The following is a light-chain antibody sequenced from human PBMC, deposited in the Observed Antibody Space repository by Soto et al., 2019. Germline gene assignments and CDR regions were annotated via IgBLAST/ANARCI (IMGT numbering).Light chain of an antibody. V-gene: IGKV3-20*01. CDR2: GAS. Sequence: EIVLTQSPGTLSLTPGVRATLSCRASQSVSSTFLAWYQQKPGQAPTVRIYGASTKATGIPDRFSDSGSGTDFALTISRREPGDFAMYYCAQYESSRTFGQGTMVAMK. J-gene: IGKJ1*01. CDR3: AQYESSRT. CDR1: QSVSSTF.